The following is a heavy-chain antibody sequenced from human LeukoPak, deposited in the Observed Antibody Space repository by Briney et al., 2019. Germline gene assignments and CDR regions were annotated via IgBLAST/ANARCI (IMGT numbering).Heavy chain of an antibody. V-gene: IGHV3-7*03. J-gene: IGHJ4*02. CDR1: RFTFSSYW. Sequence: GGSLRLSCAASRFTFSSYWMSWVRQAPGKGLEWVANVKQDGSEKYYVDSVKGRFTISRDNAKNSLYLQLNSLRAEDTAVYYCARARGGYDFDYWGQGTLVTVSS. CDR3: ARARGGYDFDY. D-gene: IGHD5-12*01. CDR2: VKQDGSEK.